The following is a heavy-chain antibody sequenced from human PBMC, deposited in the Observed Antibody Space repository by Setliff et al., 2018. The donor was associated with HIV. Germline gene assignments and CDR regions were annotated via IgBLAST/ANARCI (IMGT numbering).Heavy chain of an antibody. CDR3: ARGGLVDSSGYYYRSGGAFDI. D-gene: IGHD3-22*01. CDR1: GYTFTSYD. Sequence: GASVKVSCKASGYTFTSYDINWVRQATGQGLEWMGWMNPNSGNTGYAQKFQGRVTMTRNTSISTAYMELSSLRSEDTAVYYCARGGLVDSSGYYYRSGGAFDIWGQGTMVTVSS. V-gene: IGHV1-8*02. CDR2: MNPNSGNT. J-gene: IGHJ3*02.